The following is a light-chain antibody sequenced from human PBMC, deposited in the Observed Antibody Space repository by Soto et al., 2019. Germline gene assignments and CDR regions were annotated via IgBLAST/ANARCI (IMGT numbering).Light chain of an antibody. V-gene: IGLV2-14*03. CDR2: DVS. J-gene: IGLJ1*01. Sequence: QSALTQPASVSGSPGQSITISCTRTSSDVGGYNYVSWYQQYPGKAPKLMIYDVSHRPSGVSNRLSGSKSGNTASLTISGLQPEDEADYYCSSYTSSDTYFFGTGTKVTVL. CDR1: SSDVGGYNY. CDR3: SSYTSSDTYF.